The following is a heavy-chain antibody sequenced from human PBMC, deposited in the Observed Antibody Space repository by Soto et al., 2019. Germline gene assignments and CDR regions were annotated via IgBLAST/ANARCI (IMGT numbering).Heavy chain of an antibody. D-gene: IGHD2-15*01. Sequence: QVQLVESGGGGVQPGRSLRLSCAASGFSFSNSGMHWVRQAPGKGLEWVAFISYDGSNKYYADSVKGRFTISRENSKNPLYLQMNSLGTADTAVYYCARDRGQIFFYYWVQGTLVTVSA. CDR1: GFSFSNSG. J-gene: IGHJ4*02. CDR3: ARDRGQIFFYY. CDR2: ISYDGSNK. V-gene: IGHV3-30*03.